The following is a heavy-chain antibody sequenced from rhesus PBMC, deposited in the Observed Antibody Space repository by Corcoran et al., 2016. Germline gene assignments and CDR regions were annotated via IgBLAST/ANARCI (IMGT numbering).Heavy chain of an antibody. Sequence: EVQLVETGGGLVQPGGSLKLSCAASGFTFSTYGMRWVRQAPGKGLEWFSVINSGGRPNSHSDAEKGRFTLSKDNSKSTIALQLNSLRPEDTAVYYCASSGYSSGSTPHYWGQGVLVTVSS. V-gene: IGHV3S5*01. D-gene: IGHD6-31*01. CDR3: ASSGYSSGSTPHY. J-gene: IGHJ4*01. CDR2: INSGGRPN. CDR1: GFTFSTYG.